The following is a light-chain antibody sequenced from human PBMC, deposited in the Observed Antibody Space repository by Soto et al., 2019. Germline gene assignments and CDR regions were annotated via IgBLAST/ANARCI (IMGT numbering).Light chain of an antibody. V-gene: IGKV1-39*01. CDR3: QQSYNSPT. CDR1: QTIRTY. J-gene: IGKJ4*01. Sequence: DIQMTHSPSSLSASVGDRVTITCRASQTIRTYLNWYQQKQGKAPTLLIYAASSLQSGVPSRFSCSGSGTDFTLTISSLQPEDFATYYCQQSYNSPTFGGGTKVEI. CDR2: AAS.